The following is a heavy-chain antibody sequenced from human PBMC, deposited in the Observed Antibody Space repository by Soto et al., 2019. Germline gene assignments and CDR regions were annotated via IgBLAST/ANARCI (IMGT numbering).Heavy chain of an antibody. J-gene: IGHJ4*02. CDR2: ISAHNGNT. CDR3: ARGRYGDY. Sequence: QVHLVQSVAEAKKPGASVKVSCKCSGYTFTSYGITWVRQAPGQGLEWMGWISAHNGNTDYAQKVQGRVTVTRDTSTSTAYMELRSLRSDDTAVYYCARGRYGDYWGQGALVTVSS. V-gene: IGHV1-18*01. CDR1: GYTFTSYG. D-gene: IGHD1-1*01.